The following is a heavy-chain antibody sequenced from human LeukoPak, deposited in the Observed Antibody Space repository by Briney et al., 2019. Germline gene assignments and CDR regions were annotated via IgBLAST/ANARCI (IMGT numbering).Heavy chain of an antibody. V-gene: IGHV1-69*13. CDR3: ARVYYDFWSGLHGNWFDP. Sequence: SVKVSCKASGGTFSSYAISWVRQAPGQGLEWMGGIIPIFGTANYAQKFQGRVTITADESTSTAYMELSSLRSEDTAVYYCARVYYDFWSGLHGNWFDPWGQGTLVTVSS. J-gene: IGHJ5*02. CDR2: IIPIFGTA. CDR1: GGTFSSYA. D-gene: IGHD3-3*01.